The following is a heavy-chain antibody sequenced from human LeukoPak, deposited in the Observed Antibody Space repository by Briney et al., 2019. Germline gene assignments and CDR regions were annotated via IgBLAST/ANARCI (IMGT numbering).Heavy chain of an antibody. CDR1: GFTFDDYA. Sequence: LPGGSLRLSCAASGFTFDDYAMHWVRQAPGKGLEWVSGISWNSGSIGYADSVKGRFTISRDNAKNSLYLQMNSLRAEDTALYYCAKELVVVAAQRTYYYGMDVWGQGTTVTVSS. CDR3: AKELVVVAAQRTYYYGMDV. V-gene: IGHV3-9*01. J-gene: IGHJ6*02. D-gene: IGHD2-15*01. CDR2: ISWNSGSI.